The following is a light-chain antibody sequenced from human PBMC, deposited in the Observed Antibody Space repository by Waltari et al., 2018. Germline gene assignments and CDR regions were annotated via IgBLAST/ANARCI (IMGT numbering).Light chain of an antibody. CDR2: QDN. CDR3: QAWDNSAAV. J-gene: IGLJ3*02. Sequence: SYELTQPPSLSVSPGQTATIACSGDKLGDKYACWYQQKSGQSPVLVIFQDNKRPSGIPGGFSGSNSGNTATLTISGIQAMDEADYFCQAWDNSAAVFGGGTRLTVL. CDR1: KLGDKY. V-gene: IGLV3-1*01.